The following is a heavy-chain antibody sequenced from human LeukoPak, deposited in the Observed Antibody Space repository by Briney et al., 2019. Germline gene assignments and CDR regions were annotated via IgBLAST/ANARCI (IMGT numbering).Heavy chain of an antibody. Sequence: SETLSLTCTVSGGSISRSSYYWGWIRQPPGKGLEWIGSIYYSGSTYYNSSLKSRVTISVDTSKNQFSLKLSSVTAADTAVYYCARGYGSGSYYTYWGQGTLVTVSS. V-gene: IGHV4-39*01. CDR3: ARGYGSGSYYTY. J-gene: IGHJ4*02. CDR1: GGSISRSSYY. D-gene: IGHD3-10*01. CDR2: IYYSGST.